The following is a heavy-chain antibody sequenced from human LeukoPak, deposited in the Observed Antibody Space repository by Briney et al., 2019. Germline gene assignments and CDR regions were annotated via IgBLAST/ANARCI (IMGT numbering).Heavy chain of an antibody. V-gene: IGHV4-61*01. CDR2: IYNSGNT. Sequence: SETLSLTCPVSGGSVSSDSYYWSWIRQPPGKKLEWIGYIYNSGNTYYNPSLKSRVTMSVDTSKNQFSLKLSSVTAADTAVYYCARDRYALTFDYWGQGTLVTVSS. D-gene: IGHD3-16*01. CDR3: ARDRYALTFDY. J-gene: IGHJ4*02. CDR1: GGSVSSDSYY.